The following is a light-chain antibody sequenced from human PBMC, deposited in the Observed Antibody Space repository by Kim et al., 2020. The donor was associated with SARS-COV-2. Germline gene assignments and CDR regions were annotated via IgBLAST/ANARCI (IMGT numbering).Light chain of an antibody. CDR2: AVS. J-gene: IGLJ2*01. Sequence: SITISCTGATSGFGVHNNVSLYQQQPATAPNIIIYAVSSRPSGVSDRFSGSKSGNTASLTISGLQAEDEADYYCSSYTRRGSIYALFGGGTQLTVL. V-gene: IGLV2-14*03. CDR3: SSYTRRGSIYAL. CDR1: TSGFGVHNN.